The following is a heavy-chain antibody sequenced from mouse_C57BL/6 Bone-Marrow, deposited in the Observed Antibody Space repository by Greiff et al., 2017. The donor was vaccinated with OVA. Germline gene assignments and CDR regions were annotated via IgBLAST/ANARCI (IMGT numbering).Heavy chain of an antibody. Sequence: VQLVESGAELVRPGASVKLSCKASGYTFTSYGISWVKQRTGQGLEWIGEIYPRSGNTYYHEKFKGKATLTADKSSSTAYMELSSLTSEDSAVYFCARCEYCGSPHWYFDVWGTGTTVTVSS. CDR2: IYPRSGNT. J-gene: IGHJ1*03. CDR3: ARCEYCGSPHWYFDV. V-gene: IGHV1-81*01. D-gene: IGHD1-1*01. CDR1: GYTFTSYG.